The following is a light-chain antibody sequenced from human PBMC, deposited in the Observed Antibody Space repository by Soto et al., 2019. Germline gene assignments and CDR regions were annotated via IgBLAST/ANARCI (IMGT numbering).Light chain of an antibody. CDR2: DVT. V-gene: IGLV2-14*03. CDR1: SSDVGAYNF. CDR3: SSYTTSNTLV. Sequence: QSALTQPASVSGSPGQSITISCTGTSSDVGAYNFVSWYQQHPGKAPKLMIYDVTNRPSGVSSRFSGSKSGNTASLAISGLQAEDVADYYCSSYTTSNTLVFGGGTKVTVL. J-gene: IGLJ2*01.